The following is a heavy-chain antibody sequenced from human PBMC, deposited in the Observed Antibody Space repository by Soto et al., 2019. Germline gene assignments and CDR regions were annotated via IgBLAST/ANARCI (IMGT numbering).Heavy chain of an antibody. CDR1: GYSITIHG. Sequence: SLRLSCTASGYSITIHGMHWVRQAPGKGLEWVALIWSHGTDQYYADSVRGRFTVSRDTSTNTVFLQMHSLRADDTATYYCGKDIRSGSIDYWGQGTPVTVSS. V-gene: IGHV3-33*02. CDR3: GKDIRSGSIDY. D-gene: IGHD1-1*01. CDR2: IWSHGTDQ. J-gene: IGHJ4*02.